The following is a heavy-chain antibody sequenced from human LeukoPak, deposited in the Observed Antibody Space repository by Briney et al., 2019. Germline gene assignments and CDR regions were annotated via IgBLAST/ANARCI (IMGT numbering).Heavy chain of an antibody. Sequence: QPGGSLGLSCAASGFTFSSYAMNWVRQAPGKGLEWVSYISSSSSTIYYSDSVKGRFTISRDNAKNSLYLQMNSLRAEDTAVYYCARDSPPPKSIQLWFGYYYYYMDVWGKGTTVTVSS. V-gene: IGHV3-48*01. CDR3: ARDSPPPKSIQLWFGYYYYYMDV. D-gene: IGHD5-18*01. J-gene: IGHJ6*03. CDR2: ISSSSSTI. CDR1: GFTFSSYA.